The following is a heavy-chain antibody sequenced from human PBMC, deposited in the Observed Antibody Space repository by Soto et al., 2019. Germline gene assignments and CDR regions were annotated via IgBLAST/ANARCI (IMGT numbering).Heavy chain of an antibody. J-gene: IGHJ4*02. CDR1: GGTFSSYA. CDR2: IIPIFGTA. V-gene: IGHV1-69*13. D-gene: IGHD5-18*01. CDR3: ARLLVDTAMPQVDY. Sequence: SVKVSCKASGGTFSSYAISWVRQAPGQGLEWMGGIIPIFGTANYAQKFQGRVKITADESTSTAYMELSSLRSEDTAVYYCARLLVDTAMPQVDYWGQGTLVTVSS.